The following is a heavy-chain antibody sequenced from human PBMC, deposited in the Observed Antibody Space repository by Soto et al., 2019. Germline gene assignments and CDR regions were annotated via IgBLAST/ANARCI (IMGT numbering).Heavy chain of an antibody. V-gene: IGHV1-69*13. CDR3: ARGKEGITIFGVVPSGYYYRMDV. J-gene: IGHJ6*02. D-gene: IGHD3-3*01. CDR1: GGTFSSYA. CDR2: IIPIFGTA. Sequence: GASVKVSCKASGGTFSSYAISWVRHAPGQGXEWMGGIIPIFGTANYAQKFQGRVTITADESTSTAYMELSSLRSEDTAVYYCARGKEGITIFGVVPSGYYYRMDVWGQGTTVTVSS.